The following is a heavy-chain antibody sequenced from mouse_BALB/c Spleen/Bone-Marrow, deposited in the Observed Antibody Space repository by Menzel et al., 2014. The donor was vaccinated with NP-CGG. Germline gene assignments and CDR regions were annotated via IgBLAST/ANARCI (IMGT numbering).Heavy chain of an antibody. V-gene: IGHV1-80*01. Sequence: VQVVESGAELVRPGSPVKISCKASGYVFSTYWMNWVKQRPGQGLERIGQIYPGDGDTNYNGKFKDKVILTADKSSSTAYMQLSSLTSEDSAVYFCARSGKGAMDYWGQGTSVTVSS. D-gene: IGHD2-1*01. CDR2: IYPGDGDT. J-gene: IGHJ4*01. CDR3: ARSGKGAMDY. CDR1: GYVFSTYW.